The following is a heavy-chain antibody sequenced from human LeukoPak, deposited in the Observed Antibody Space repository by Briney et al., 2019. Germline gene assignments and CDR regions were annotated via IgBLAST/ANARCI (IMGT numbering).Heavy chain of an antibody. J-gene: IGHJ3*01. D-gene: IGHD3-9*01. CDR2: ISRSGNT. Sequence: SETLSLTCNVAGVSISSSYWSWIRQPPGEGLEWIGCISRSGNTNFNPSLKSRFSFSRDTSKNQISLKLNSVTAADTALYYCARGYFDSHDSSNAFDVWGQGTMVTVSS. CDR1: GVSISSSY. V-gene: IGHV4-59*08. CDR3: ARGYFDSHDSSNAFDV.